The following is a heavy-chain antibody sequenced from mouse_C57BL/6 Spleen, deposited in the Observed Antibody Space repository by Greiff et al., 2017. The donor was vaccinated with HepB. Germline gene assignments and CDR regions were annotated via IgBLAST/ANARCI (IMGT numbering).Heavy chain of an antibody. V-gene: IGHV3-6*01. CDR3: ASYDYDDGFAY. J-gene: IGHJ3*01. CDR1: GYPITSGYY. D-gene: IGHD2-4*01. Sequence: ESGPGLVKPSQFLSPTCSVTGYPITSGYYWNWNRQFPGNKLEWMGYISYDGSNNYNPSLKNRITITRDTSKNQFFLKLNSVTTEDTATYYCASYDYDDGFAYWGQGTLVTVSA. CDR2: ISYDGSN.